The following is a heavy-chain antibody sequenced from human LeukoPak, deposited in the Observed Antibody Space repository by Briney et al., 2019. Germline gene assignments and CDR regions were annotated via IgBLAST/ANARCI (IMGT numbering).Heavy chain of an antibody. D-gene: IGHD4-17*01. CDR1: GFTFSTYS. J-gene: IGHJ1*01. CDR2: ISGSGGST. CDR3: AKEIYGDSTGGRFQQ. V-gene: IGHV3-23*01. Sequence: GGSLRLSCAASGFTFSTYSMSWVRQAPGKGLEWGSVISGSGGSTYYADSVKGRFTLSRDNSKNTLYLQLNSLRVEDTAVYYCAKEIYGDSTGGRFQQWGQGTLVTVSS.